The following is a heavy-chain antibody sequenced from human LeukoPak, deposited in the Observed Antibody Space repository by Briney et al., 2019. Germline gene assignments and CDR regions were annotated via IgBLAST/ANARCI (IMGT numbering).Heavy chain of an antibody. D-gene: IGHD6-13*01. J-gene: IGHJ5*02. CDR2: ISAYNGNT. Sequence: ASVKVSCKASGYTFTSYGISWVRQAPGQGLEWMGWISAYNGNTNYAQKLQGRVTMTTDTSTSTAYMELRSLRSDDTAVYYCAREIKGIAAAGRAGWFDPWGQGTLVTVSS. V-gene: IGHV1-18*01. CDR3: AREIKGIAAAGRAGWFDP. CDR1: GYTFTSYG.